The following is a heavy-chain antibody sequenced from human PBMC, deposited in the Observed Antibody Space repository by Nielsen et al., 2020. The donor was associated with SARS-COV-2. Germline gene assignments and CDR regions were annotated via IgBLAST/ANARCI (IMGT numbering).Heavy chain of an antibody. CDR3: AKNPLGYGDYGYYYYGMDV. Sequence: GESLKISCAASGFTFSSYGVHWVRQAPGKGLEWVAVISYDGSNKYYADSVKGRFTISRDNSKNTLYLQMNSLRAEDTAVYYCAKNPLGYGDYGYYYYGMDVWGQGTTVTVSS. CDR1: GFTFSSYG. D-gene: IGHD4-17*01. V-gene: IGHV3-30*18. CDR2: ISYDGSNK. J-gene: IGHJ6*02.